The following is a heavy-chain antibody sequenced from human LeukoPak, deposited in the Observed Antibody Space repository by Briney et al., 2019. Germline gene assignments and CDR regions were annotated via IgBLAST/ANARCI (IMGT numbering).Heavy chain of an antibody. CDR1: GYTFIGYY. CDR3: ARAKRISSSWYASWGY. D-gene: IGHD6-13*01. Sequence: ASVKVSCKTSGYTFIGYYMHWVRQAPGQGLEWMGWINPNSGGTNYAQKFQGRVTMTRDTSISTAYMELSRLRSDDTAVYYCARAKRISSSWYASWGYWGQGTLVTVSS. J-gene: IGHJ4*02. CDR2: INPNSGGT. V-gene: IGHV1-2*02.